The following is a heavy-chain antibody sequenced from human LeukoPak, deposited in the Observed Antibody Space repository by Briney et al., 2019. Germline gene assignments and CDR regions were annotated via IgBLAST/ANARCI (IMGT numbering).Heavy chain of an antibody. CDR3: AREGSELLWFGERSWFDP. Sequence: SETLSLTCTVSGGSISSSSYYWGWIRQPAGKGLEWIGRIYTSGSTNYNPSLKSRVTMSVDTSKNQFSLKLSSVTAADTAVYYCAREGSELLWFGERSWFDPWGQGTLVTVSS. CDR1: GGSISSSSYY. CDR2: IYTSGST. D-gene: IGHD3-10*01. J-gene: IGHJ5*02. V-gene: IGHV4-61*02.